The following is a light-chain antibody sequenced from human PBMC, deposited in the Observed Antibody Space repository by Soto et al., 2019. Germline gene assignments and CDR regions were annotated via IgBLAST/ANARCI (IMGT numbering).Light chain of an antibody. Sequence: DIQMTQSPSTLSASVGDRVTITCRASQSISSWLAWYQQKPGEAPKFLIYAASNLQSGVPSKFSVSGSGTDFTLTISSLQPEDFAVYYCQQARRFPITFGQGTRLEIK. V-gene: IGKV1-12*01. J-gene: IGKJ5*01. CDR2: AAS. CDR1: QSISSW. CDR3: QQARRFPIT.